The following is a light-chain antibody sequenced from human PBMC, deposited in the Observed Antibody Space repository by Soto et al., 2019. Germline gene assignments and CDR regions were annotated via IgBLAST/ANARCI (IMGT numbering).Light chain of an antibody. CDR3: QVWDNRNMV. Sequence: PSVSVAPGQTARIPCGGDNIGSRNVHWSQQRPGQAPVLIVFNDVDRPSGIPDRISGSNSGNTATLTIRRVEAGDEADYYCQVWDNRNMVFGGGTKLTVL. J-gene: IGLJ3*02. CDR2: NDV. CDR1: NIGSRN. V-gene: IGLV3-21*02.